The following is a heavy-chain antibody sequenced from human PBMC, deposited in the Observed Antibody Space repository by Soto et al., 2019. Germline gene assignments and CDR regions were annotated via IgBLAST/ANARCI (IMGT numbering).Heavy chain of an antibody. CDR3: ARAREMATETTLGNFDY. Sequence: QVQLVQSGAEVKRPGSSVKVSCTASGGTFSRDAITWVRQAPGQGLEWMGGIIPIFRTANYAQKFKGRVTITADKSTSTAYMELSSLRSEDTAVYYCARAREMATETTLGNFDYWGQGTLVTVSS. V-gene: IGHV1-69*06. CDR2: IIPIFRTA. D-gene: IGHD3-16*01. CDR1: GGTFSRDA. J-gene: IGHJ4*02.